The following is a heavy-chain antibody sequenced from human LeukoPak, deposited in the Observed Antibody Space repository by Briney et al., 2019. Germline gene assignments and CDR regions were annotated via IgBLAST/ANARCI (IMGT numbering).Heavy chain of an antibody. D-gene: IGHD1-26*01. Sequence: GGSLRLSCAASGFTFSSYAMSWVRQAPGKGLEWVSAISGSGGSTYYADSVKGRFTISRDNAKNSLYLQMNSLRAEDTAVYYCARGRSTAVIVERNFDYWGQGTLVTVSS. CDR3: ARGRSTAVIVERNFDY. CDR2: ISGSGGST. V-gene: IGHV3-23*01. J-gene: IGHJ4*02. CDR1: GFTFSSYA.